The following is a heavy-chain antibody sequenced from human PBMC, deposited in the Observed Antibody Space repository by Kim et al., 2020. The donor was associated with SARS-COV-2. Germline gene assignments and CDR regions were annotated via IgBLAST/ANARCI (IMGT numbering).Heavy chain of an antibody. CDR3: ARDLTGGHYDYVWGSYRIPDAFDI. CDR2: IIPIFGTA. Sequence: SVKVSCKASGGTFSSYAISWVRQAPGQGLEWMGGIIPIFGTANYAQKFQGRVTITADESTSTAYMELSSLRSEDTAVYYCARDLTGGHYDYVWGSYRIPDAFDIWGQGTMVTVSS. CDR1: GGTFSSYA. V-gene: IGHV1-69*13. J-gene: IGHJ3*02. D-gene: IGHD3-16*02.